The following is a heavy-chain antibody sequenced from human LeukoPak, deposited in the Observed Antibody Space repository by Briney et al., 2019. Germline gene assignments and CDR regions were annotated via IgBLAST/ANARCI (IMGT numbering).Heavy chain of an antibody. Sequence: GGSLRLSCATSGFTFSNYWMSWVRQAPGRGPEWVANIKQDGSEKYYVDSVKGRFTISRDNAKNSLYLQMNSLRAEDTAVYYCARESDYYGSGSYYLYFQHWGQGTLVTVSS. J-gene: IGHJ1*01. V-gene: IGHV3-7*01. CDR2: IKQDGSEK. CDR1: GFTFSNYW. D-gene: IGHD3-10*01. CDR3: ARESDYYGSGSYYLYFQH.